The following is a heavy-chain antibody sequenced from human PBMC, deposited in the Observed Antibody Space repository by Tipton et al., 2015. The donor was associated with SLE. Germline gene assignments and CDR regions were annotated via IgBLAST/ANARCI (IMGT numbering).Heavy chain of an antibody. Sequence: LRLSCTVSGGSISSYYWSWIRQSPGKGLEWIGYIYTSGSTNYNPSLKSRVTLSVDTSKSQFSLDLTSVTAVDTAVYYCAKRGLAYYYGSGRALDIWGQGTMVTVSS. D-gene: IGHD3-10*01. V-gene: IGHV4-4*09. CDR2: IYTSGST. CDR1: GGSISSYY. J-gene: IGHJ3*02. CDR3: AKRGLAYYYGSGRALDI.